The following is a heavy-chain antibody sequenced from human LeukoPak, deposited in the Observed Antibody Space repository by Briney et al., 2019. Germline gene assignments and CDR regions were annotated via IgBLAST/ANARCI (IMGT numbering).Heavy chain of an antibody. J-gene: IGHJ4*02. CDR3: ARFTRSASYEVY. D-gene: IGHD3-10*01. CDR2: ISWNSGSI. V-gene: IGHV3-9*01. Sequence: PGRSLRPSCAASGFTFDDYAMHWVRQAPGKGLEWVSGISWNSGSIGYADSVKGRFTISRDNAKNSVYLEMKSLRVEDTAIYYCARFTRSASYEVYWGQGTLVTVFS. CDR1: GFTFDDYA.